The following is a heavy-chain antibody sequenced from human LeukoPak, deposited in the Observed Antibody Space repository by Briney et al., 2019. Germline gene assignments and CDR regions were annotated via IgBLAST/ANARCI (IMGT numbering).Heavy chain of an antibody. D-gene: IGHD3-10*01. CDR1: GFTFSDYW. J-gene: IGHJ4*02. CDR3: ARHAPVRGVRIYPTDY. V-gene: IGHV3-7*01. Sequence: GGSLRLSCAASGFTFSDYWMTWVRQAPGKGLEWVANIKYDVNEKYYLDSVKGRFTISRDNAENSLYLQMNGLRTEDTALYYCARHAPVRGVRIYPTDYCGQGTLVTVSS. CDR2: IKYDVNEK.